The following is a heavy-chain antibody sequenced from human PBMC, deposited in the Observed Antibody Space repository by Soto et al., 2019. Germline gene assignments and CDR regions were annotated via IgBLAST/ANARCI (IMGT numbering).Heavy chain of an antibody. CDR2: IYYSGST. J-gene: IGHJ5*02. CDR3: ARESAIVLMVYAIPRDIFRWFDP. CDR1: GGSISSGDYY. Sequence: SETLSLTCTVSGGSISSGDYYWSWIRQPPGKGLEWIGYIYYSGSTYYNPSLKSRVTISVDTSKNQFSLKLSSVTAADTAVYYCARESAIVLMVYAIPRDIFRWFDPWGQGTLVTVSS. V-gene: IGHV4-30-4*01. D-gene: IGHD2-8*01.